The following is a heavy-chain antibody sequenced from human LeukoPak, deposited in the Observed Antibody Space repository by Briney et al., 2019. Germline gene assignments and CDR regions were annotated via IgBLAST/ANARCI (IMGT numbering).Heavy chain of an antibody. CDR3: AKRLPVVGDRNPAFDY. Sequence: GGSLRLSCAASGFTFSNYAMNWVRQAPGKGLEWASVITSGGSTYYADSVKGRFTISRDNSKNTLYLQMNSLRAEDTAVYYCAKRLPVVGDRNPAFDYWGQGTLVTVSS. CDR2: ITSGGST. CDR1: GFTFSNYA. D-gene: IGHD2-21*02. J-gene: IGHJ4*02. V-gene: IGHV3-23*01.